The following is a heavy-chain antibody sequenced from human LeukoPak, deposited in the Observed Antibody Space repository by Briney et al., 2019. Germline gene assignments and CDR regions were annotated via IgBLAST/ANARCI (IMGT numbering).Heavy chain of an antibody. CDR1: GGTFSSYA. D-gene: IGHD2-2*01. Sequence: GASVKVSCKASGGTFSSYAISWVRQAPGQGLEWMGGIIPIFGTANYAQKFQGRVTITADESTSTAYMELSSLRSEDTAVYYCASSDIVVVPAPGGAWFDPWGQGTLVTVSS. J-gene: IGHJ5*02. CDR3: ASSDIVVVPAPGGAWFDP. CDR2: IIPIFGTA. V-gene: IGHV1-69*13.